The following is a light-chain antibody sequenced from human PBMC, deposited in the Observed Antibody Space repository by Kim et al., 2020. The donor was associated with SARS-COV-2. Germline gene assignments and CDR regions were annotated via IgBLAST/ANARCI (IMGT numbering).Light chain of an antibody. Sequence: LSVSPGERATLSCRASQSVSSNLAWYQQKFGQAPRLLIYGASTRATGIPARFSGSGSGTEFTLTISSLQSEDSAVYYCQQYNDWLTFGGGTKVDI. CDR3: QQYNDWLT. CDR1: QSVSSN. V-gene: IGKV3D-15*01. CDR2: GAS. J-gene: IGKJ4*01.